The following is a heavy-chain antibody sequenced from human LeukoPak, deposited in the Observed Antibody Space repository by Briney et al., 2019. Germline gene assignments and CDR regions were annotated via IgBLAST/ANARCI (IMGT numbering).Heavy chain of an antibody. CDR2: LKSDGSET. CDR3: ARRVEHTSSTAAGSHYGMDV. V-gene: IGHV3-74*01. CDR1: GFTFIDYW. D-gene: IGHD6-6*01. Sequence: GGSLRLSCAASGFTFIDYWMHSVRQAPRKGLVWVSRLKSDGSETTYVDSVKGRFTISRDNAKNTLYLQMHSLRAEDTAVYYCARRVEHTSSTAAGSHYGMDVWGQGTTVIVSS. J-gene: IGHJ6*02.